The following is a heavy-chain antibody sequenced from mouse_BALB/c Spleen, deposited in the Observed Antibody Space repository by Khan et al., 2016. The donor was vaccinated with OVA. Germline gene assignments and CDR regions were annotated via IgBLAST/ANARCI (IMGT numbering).Heavy chain of an antibody. CDR3: ASSLYYSFGYAFDF. D-gene: IGHD2-12*01. Sequence: VQLKQSGPGLVKPSQSLSLTCTVTGYSITSDYAWNWIRQFPGNKLEWMGYISSTGSTSYNPSLKSRISITRDTSKNQFFLQLKSVTTEDTATYSCASSLYYSFGYAFDFWGRGTSVTVSS. V-gene: IGHV3-2*02. CDR1: GYSITSDYA. CDR2: ISSTGST. J-gene: IGHJ4*01.